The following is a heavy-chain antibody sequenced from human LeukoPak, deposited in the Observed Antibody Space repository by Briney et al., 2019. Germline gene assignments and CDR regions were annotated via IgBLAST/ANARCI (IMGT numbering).Heavy chain of an antibody. Sequence: GGSLRLSCAASGFTFSSYGMGWVRQAPGKGLEGVAIIWYDGSHDFYGDSVKGRFTISRDNSKNTLFLQMNSVRAEHTAVYYCARDQNGDYGGGLGYWGQGTLVTVSS. CDR1: GFTFSSYG. D-gene: IGHD4-17*01. CDR2: IWYDGSHD. CDR3: ARDQNGDYGGGLGY. V-gene: IGHV3-33*07. J-gene: IGHJ4*02.